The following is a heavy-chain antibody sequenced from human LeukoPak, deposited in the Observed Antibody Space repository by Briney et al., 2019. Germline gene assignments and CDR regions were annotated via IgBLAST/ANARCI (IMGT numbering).Heavy chain of an antibody. V-gene: IGHV3-33*01. CDR3: ARVPRDYGDYLDY. Sequence: GRSLRLSCAASGFTFSSYGMHWVRQAPGKGLEWVAVIWYDGSNKYYADSVKGRFTISRDNSKNTLYLQMNSLRAEDTAVYYCARVPRDYGDYLDYWGQGTLVTVSS. J-gene: IGHJ4*02. D-gene: IGHD4-17*01. CDR2: IWYDGSNK. CDR1: GFTFSSYG.